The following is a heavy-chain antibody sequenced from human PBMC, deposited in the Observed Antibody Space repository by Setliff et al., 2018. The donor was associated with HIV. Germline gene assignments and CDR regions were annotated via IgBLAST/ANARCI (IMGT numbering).Heavy chain of an antibody. CDR3: ARGTYYYYYYMDV. V-gene: IGHV4-61*09. CDR2: IYTSGGT. CDR1: GGSISSVSYY. Sequence: PSETLSLTCTVSGGSISSVSYYWSWIRQPAGKGLEWIGHIYTSGGTNYNPSLKSRVTISVDTSKNQFSLKLSSVTAADTAVYFCARGTYYYYYYMDVRGKGTTVTVS. J-gene: IGHJ6*03. D-gene: IGHD1-1*01.